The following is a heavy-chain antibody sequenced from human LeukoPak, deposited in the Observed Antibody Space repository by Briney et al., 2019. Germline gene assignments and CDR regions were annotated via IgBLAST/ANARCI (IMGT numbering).Heavy chain of an antibody. Sequence: ASVKVSCKASGYTFTSYYMHWVRQAPGQGLEWMGIINPSGGSTSYAQKFQGRVTMTRDTSTSTVYLDLSSLRSEDTAVYYCARSRRTYCSSTSCYDFDYWGQGTLVTVSS. CDR2: INPSGGST. D-gene: IGHD2-2*01. CDR3: ARSRRTYCSSTSCYDFDY. V-gene: IGHV1-46*01. CDR1: GYTFTSYY. J-gene: IGHJ4*02.